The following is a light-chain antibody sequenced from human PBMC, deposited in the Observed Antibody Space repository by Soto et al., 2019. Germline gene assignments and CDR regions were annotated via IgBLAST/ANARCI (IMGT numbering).Light chain of an antibody. J-gene: IGLJ1*01. Sequence: SALAQPASVFGSPGQSITISCTGTSSDVGGYNYVSWYQQHPVKAPKLMIYDVTNRPSGVSDRFSGSKSGNTASLTISGLQAEDEADYYCSSYTSSSTPYVFGTGTKVTVL. CDR2: DVT. CDR1: SSDVGGYNY. V-gene: IGLV2-14*01. CDR3: SSYTSSSTPYV.